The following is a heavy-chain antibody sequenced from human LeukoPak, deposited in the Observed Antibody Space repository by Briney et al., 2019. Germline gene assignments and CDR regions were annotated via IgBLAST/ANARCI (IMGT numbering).Heavy chain of an antibody. CDR3: ARDCPELDFWSGYDY. CDR2: ISGYNGNT. D-gene: IGHD3-3*01. Sequence: ASVKVSCKASGYTFTSYGISWLRQAPGQGLEWMGWISGYNGNTKYAQKVQGRVTMTTDTSTRTAYMDLRSLRSDDTAVYYCARDCPELDFWSGYDYWGQGTLVTVSS. CDR1: GYTFTSYG. V-gene: IGHV1-18*01. J-gene: IGHJ4*02.